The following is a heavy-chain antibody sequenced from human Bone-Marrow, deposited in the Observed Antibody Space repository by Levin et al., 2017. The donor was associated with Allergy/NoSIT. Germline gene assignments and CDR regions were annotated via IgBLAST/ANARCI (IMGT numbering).Heavy chain of an antibody. Sequence: GGSLRLSCAASGFTFSSYDMHWVRQATGKGLEWVSAIGTAGDTYYPGSVKGRFTISRENATNSLYLQLNSLRAGDTAVYYCARVYDDSSGYYYGKYGYIDLWGRGTLVTVSS. V-gene: IGHV3-13*01. D-gene: IGHD3-22*01. CDR3: ARVYDDSSGYYYGKYGYIDL. CDR1: GFTFSSYD. J-gene: IGHJ2*01. CDR2: IGTAGDT.